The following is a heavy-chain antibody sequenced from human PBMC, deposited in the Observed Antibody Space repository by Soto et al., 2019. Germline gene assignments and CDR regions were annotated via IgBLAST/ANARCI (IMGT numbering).Heavy chain of an antibody. D-gene: IGHD2-21*01. V-gene: IGHV1-8*01. CDR3: ASEVVRGMDV. Sequence: QVQLVQSGAEGKKPGASVKVSCKASGYTFTSYDINWVRQATGQGLEWMGWMNPNSGNTGYAQKFQGRATMTRNTSISTAYMEMSSLRTEDTAVYSCASEVVRGMDVWGQGTTVTVSS. J-gene: IGHJ6*02. CDR2: MNPNSGNT. CDR1: GYTFTSYD.